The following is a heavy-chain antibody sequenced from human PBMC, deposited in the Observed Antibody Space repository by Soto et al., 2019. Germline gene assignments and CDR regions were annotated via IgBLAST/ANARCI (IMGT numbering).Heavy chain of an antibody. V-gene: IGHV1-3*01. CDR2: INAGNGNT. CDR1: GYTFTSYA. Sequence: ASVKVSCKASGYTFTSYAMHWVRQAPGQRLEWMGWINAGNGNTKYSQKFQGRVTITRDTSASTAYMELSSLRSEDTAVYYCAEPAHYNGARMCTDIGFDSWGQGTLVTVSS. J-gene: IGHJ4*02. D-gene: IGHD2-8*01. CDR3: AEPAHYNGARMCTDIGFDS.